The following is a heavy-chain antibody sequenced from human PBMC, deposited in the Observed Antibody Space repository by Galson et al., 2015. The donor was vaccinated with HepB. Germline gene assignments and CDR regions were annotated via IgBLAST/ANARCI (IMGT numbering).Heavy chain of an antibody. Sequence: SVKVSCKASGYTFTSYDINWVRQATGQGLEWMGWMNPNSGNTGYAQKFQGRVTMTRNTSISTAYMELSNLRSEDTAVYYCARGEEETYYDFWSGYYRKGSLYDPWGQGTLVTVSS. V-gene: IGHV1-8*01. CDR1: GYTFTSYD. CDR2: MNPNSGNT. J-gene: IGHJ5*02. D-gene: IGHD3-3*01. CDR3: ARGEEETYYDFWSGYYRKGSLYDP.